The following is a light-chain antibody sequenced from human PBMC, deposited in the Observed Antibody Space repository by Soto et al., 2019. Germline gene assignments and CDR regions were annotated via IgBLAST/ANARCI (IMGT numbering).Light chain of an antibody. CDR2: GAS. CDR1: QSMSTY. Sequence: DIPMTQSPSSLSASVGDRVTITCRASQSMSTYLNWYQQKPGKAPNLLIYGASSLQSGVPSRFSGSGSGTDFTLTISSLQPEDFAIYYCQQSYSNPRTFGQGTKVEIK. CDR3: QQSYSNPRT. V-gene: IGKV1-39*01. J-gene: IGKJ1*01.